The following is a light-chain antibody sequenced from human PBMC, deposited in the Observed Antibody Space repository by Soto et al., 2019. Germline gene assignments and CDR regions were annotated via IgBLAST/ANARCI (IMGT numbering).Light chain of an antibody. CDR2: DAS. CDR1: QSVGSY. CDR3: QQRDNCPFT. J-gene: IGKJ3*01. V-gene: IGKV3-11*01. Sequence: EIVLTQSPATLSLSPGERATLSCRASQSVGSYLAWFQQRPGQAPRLVIHDASKRATGIPARFSGSGSGTDFSLTISGLEPEDFAVYYCQQRDNCPFTVGPGTTVDIK.